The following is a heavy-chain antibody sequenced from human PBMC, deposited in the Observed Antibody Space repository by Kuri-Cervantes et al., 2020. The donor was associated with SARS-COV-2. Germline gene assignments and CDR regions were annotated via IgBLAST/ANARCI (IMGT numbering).Heavy chain of an antibody. D-gene: IGHD5-18*01. CDR2: ISSSSSTI. CDR1: GFTFSSYS. CDR3: ARGYSYGYAVLDAFDI. J-gene: IGHJ3*02. Sequence: GGSLRLSCAASGFTFSSYSMNWVRQAPGKGLEWVSYISSSSSTIYYADSVKGRFTISRDNAKNSLYLQMNSLRAEDTAVYYCARGYSYGYAVLDAFDIRGQGTMVTVSS. V-gene: IGHV3-48*01.